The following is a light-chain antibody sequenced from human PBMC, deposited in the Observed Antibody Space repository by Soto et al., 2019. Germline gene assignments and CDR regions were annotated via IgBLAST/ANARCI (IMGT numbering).Light chain of an antibody. Sequence: QSVLTQPASVSGSPGQSITISCTGTSSNVGSYNLVSWFQQLPGKVPKLMIYEGTKRPSGVSDRFSGSKPGNTASLTISGLQDEEEADYYCFSYEGNSVYVFGTGTKVTV. J-gene: IGLJ1*01. CDR2: EGT. V-gene: IGLV2-23*01. CDR1: SSNVGSYNL. CDR3: FSYEGNSVYV.